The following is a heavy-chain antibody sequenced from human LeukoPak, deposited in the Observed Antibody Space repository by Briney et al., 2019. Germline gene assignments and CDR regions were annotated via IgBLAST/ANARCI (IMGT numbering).Heavy chain of an antibody. J-gene: IGHJ6*02. D-gene: IGHD5-24*01. CDR3: ARQGPDRDGYNTLDYYYYGMDV. Sequence: GESLKISWKGSGYSFTNYWIGWVRQMPRKGLGGMGIIYPGDSDTRYSPSSQGQGTISADTSISTASLQWSSLKASNTAMYYCARQGPDRDGYNTLDYYYYGMDVWGQGTTVTVSS. CDR2: IYPGDSDT. CDR1: GYSFTNYW. V-gene: IGHV5-51*01.